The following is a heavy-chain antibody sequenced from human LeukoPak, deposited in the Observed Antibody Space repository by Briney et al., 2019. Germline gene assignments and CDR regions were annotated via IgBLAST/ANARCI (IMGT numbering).Heavy chain of an antibody. V-gene: IGHV3-11*04. CDR3: AREMVGTTHFNY. J-gene: IGHJ4*02. CDR1: GFSFSDNY. CDR2: IRSGGTTV. D-gene: IGHD4/OR15-4a*01. Sequence: PGGSLRLSCEASGFSFSDNYMTWIRQPPGKGLEWIAYIRSGGTTVYYADSVKGRFTISRDNAKNSLYLQMNSLRAEDTAVYYCAREMVGTTHFNYWGQGTLVTVSS.